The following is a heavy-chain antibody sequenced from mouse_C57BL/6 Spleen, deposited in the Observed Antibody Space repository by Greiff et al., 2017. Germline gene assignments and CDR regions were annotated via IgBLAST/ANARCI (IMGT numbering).Heavy chain of an antibody. Sequence: EVKLQESGPGLVKPSQSLSLTCSVTGYSITSGYSWNWIRQLPGNKLEWMGYISYDGSNNYNPSLKNRLSITRDTTKNQFFLKLNSVTTEATATYYCARGGIYDGPGFAYWGQGTLVTVSA. V-gene: IGHV3-6*01. CDR2: ISYDGSN. CDR1: GYSITSGYS. J-gene: IGHJ3*01. CDR3: ARGGIYDGPGFAY. D-gene: IGHD2-3*01.